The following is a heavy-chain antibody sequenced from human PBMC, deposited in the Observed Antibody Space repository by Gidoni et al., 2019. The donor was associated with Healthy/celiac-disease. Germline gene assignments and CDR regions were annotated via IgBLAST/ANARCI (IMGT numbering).Heavy chain of an antibody. J-gene: IGHJ6*02. D-gene: IGHD1-26*01. CDR3: ARHGSGELRPDFYYYYGMDV. Sequence: QLQLQESGPGLVKPSETLSLTCTVSGGSISSSSYYWGWIRQPPGKGLEWIGSIYYSGSTYYNPSLKSRVTISVDTSKNQFSLKLSSVTAADTAVYYCARHGSGELRPDFYYYYGMDVWGQGTTVTVSS. V-gene: IGHV4-39*01. CDR2: IYYSGST. CDR1: GGSISSSSYY.